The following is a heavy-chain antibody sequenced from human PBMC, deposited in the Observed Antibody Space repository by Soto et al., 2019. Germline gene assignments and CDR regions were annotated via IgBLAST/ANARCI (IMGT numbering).Heavy chain of an antibody. Sequence: ASVKVSCKASGYTFTSYDINWVRQATGQGLEWMGWMNHNSGNTGYEQKFQGRVTMTRNTSISTAYMELSSLRSEDTAVYYCARGIRRYYYDSRGSYDYWGQGTLVTVSS. CDR3: ARGIRRYYYDSRGSYDY. CDR2: MNHNSGNT. D-gene: IGHD3-22*01. V-gene: IGHV1-8*01. CDR1: GYTFTSYD. J-gene: IGHJ4*02.